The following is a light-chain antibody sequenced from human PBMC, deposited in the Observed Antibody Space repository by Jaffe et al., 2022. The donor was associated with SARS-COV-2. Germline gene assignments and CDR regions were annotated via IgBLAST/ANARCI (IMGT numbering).Light chain of an antibody. V-gene: IGKV3-15*01. CDR3: QQYNDWALT. Sequence: EIVMTQSPATLSMSPGERATLSCRASQSVGSNLAWYQQRPGQAPRLLIYGASTRATGIPASFSGSGSGTEFTLTISSLQSEDFAVYYCQQYNDWALTFGGGTKVEIK. CDR1: QSVGSN. CDR2: GAS. J-gene: IGKJ4*01.